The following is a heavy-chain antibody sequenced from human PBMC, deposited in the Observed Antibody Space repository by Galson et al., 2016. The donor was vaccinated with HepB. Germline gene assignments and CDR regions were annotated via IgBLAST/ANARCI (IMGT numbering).Heavy chain of an antibody. D-gene: IGHD2-2*01. CDR2: IYYSGST. J-gene: IGHJ4*02. Sequence: LSLTCTVSGGSIGDYYWNWIRQPPAKGLEGVGYIYYSGSTTYNPSLKRRVTISVDTSKGQFPLKLNSVTAADTALYYCASGSYCSRASCYTSPFDFWGQGILVTVSS. CDR3: ASGSYCSRASCYTSPFDF. V-gene: IGHV4-59*01. CDR1: GGSIGDYY.